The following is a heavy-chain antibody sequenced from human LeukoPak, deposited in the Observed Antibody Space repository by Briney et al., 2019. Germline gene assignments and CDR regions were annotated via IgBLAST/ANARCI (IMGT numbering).Heavy chain of an antibody. CDR1: GGSFSGYY. Sequence: SETLSLTCAVYGGSFSGYYWSWIRQPPGKGLEWIGEINHSGSTNYNPSLKSRVTISVDTSKNQFSLKLSSVTAADTAVYYCAREDYDFWSGLPAIDYWGQGTLVTVSS. J-gene: IGHJ4*02. CDR3: AREDYDFWSGLPAIDY. V-gene: IGHV4-34*01. CDR2: INHSGST. D-gene: IGHD3-3*01.